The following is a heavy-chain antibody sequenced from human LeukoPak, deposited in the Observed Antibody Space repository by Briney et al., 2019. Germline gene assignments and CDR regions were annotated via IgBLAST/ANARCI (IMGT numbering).Heavy chain of an antibody. V-gene: IGHV3-23*01. CDR2: ISGSGGST. D-gene: IGHD3-10*01. CDR3: AKAMIRRVLLWFREPFDP. CDR1: GFTFSSHA. J-gene: IGHJ5*02. Sequence: GGSLRLSCAASGFTFSSHAMSWVRQPPGKGLEWVSAISGSGGSTYHADSGKGRFTISRDNSKNTLYLQMNSLRAEDTAVYYCAKAMIRRVLLWFREPFDPWGQGTLVTVSS.